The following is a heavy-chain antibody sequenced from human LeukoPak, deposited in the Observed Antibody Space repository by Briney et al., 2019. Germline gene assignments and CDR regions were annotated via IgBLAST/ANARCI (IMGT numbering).Heavy chain of an antibody. V-gene: IGHV4-39*01. D-gene: IGHD5-18*01. CDR1: GGSISSSSYY. J-gene: IGHJ4*02. CDR3: ARRRSGNSYVDY. CDR2: FYYSGST. Sequence: PSETLSLTCTVSGGSISSSSYYWGWIRQPPGKRLEWIGSFYYSGSTYYNPSLKSRVTISVDTSKNQFSLKLSSVTATDTAVYYCARRRSGNSYVDYWGQGTLVTVSS.